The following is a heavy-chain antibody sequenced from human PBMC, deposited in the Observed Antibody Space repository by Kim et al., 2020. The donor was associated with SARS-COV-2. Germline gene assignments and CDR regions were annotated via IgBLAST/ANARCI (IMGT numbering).Heavy chain of an antibody. V-gene: IGHV4-39*01. CDR1: GGSISSSSYY. CDR2: IYYSGST. Sequence: SETLSLTCTVSGGSISSSSYYWGCILQPPGKGLEWIGSIYYSGSTYYNPSNKSRFTISVDTSKYQFSLMLSSVTAADTAVYYCACSSGWFIDYWGQGTLVTVSS. J-gene: IGHJ4*02. CDR3: ACSSGWFIDY. D-gene: IGHD6-19*01.